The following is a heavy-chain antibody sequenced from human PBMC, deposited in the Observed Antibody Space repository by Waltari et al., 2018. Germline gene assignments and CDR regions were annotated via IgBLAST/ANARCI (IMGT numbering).Heavy chain of an antibody. CDR3: ARPHRSYYGENYYGMDV. V-gene: IGHV3-53*01. CDR1: GFTVSSNY. D-gene: IGHD4-17*01. CDR2: IYSGGST. Sequence: EVQLVESGGGLIQPGGSLRLSCADSGFTVSSNYMSWVRQAPGKGLEWVSVIYSGGSTYYADSVKGRFTISRDNSKNTLYLQMNSLRAEDTAVYYCARPHRSYYGENYYGMDVWGQGTTVTVSS. J-gene: IGHJ6*02.